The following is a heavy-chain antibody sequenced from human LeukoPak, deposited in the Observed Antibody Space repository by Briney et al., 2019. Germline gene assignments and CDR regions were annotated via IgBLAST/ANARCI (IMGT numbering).Heavy chain of an antibody. CDR1: GFTFSDFG. CDR3: ARDRGNPDFDY. CDR2: ISRGRSNK. V-gene: IGHV3-21*05. Sequence: GGSLRLSCAASGFTFSDFGMHWVRQAPGKGLEWVSYISRGRSNKYYADSVKGRFTISRDNSKNSLYLQMNSLRAEDTAVYYCARDRGNPDFDYWGQGTLVTVSS. J-gene: IGHJ4*02. D-gene: IGHD3-10*01.